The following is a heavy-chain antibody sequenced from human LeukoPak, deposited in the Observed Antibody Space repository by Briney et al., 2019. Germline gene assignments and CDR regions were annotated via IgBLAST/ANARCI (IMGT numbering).Heavy chain of an antibody. V-gene: IGHV3-30-3*01. Sequence: GRSLRLSCAAFGFTFSSYAMHCVRQAPGEGLEWVVVISYDGSNKYYADSVRGRFTISRDNSKNTLFLQMNSLRAEDTAVYYCARDDCGGDCLGSQYWGQGTLVTVSS. D-gene: IGHD2-21*02. CDR1: GFTFSSYA. CDR3: ARDDCGGDCLGSQY. CDR2: ISYDGSNK. J-gene: IGHJ1*01.